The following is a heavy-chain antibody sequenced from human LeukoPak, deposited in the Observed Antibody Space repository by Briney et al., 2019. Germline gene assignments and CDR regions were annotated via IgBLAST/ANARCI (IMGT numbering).Heavy chain of an antibody. D-gene: IGHD2-2*03. Sequence: GGSLRLSCTASGFTFSNYAMSWVRQAPGKGLEWVSVIYSGGSTYYADSVKGRFTISRDNAKNSLYLQMNSLRAEDTAVYYCARARLDDWFDPWGQGTLVTVSS. J-gene: IGHJ5*02. CDR1: GFTFSNYA. CDR2: IYSGGST. CDR3: ARARLDDWFDP. V-gene: IGHV3-66*01.